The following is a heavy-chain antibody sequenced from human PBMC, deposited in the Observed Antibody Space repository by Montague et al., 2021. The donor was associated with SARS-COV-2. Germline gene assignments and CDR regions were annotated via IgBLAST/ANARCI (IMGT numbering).Heavy chain of an antibody. CDR2: IHHSGTT. CDR3: ARQGGPAGKHWFDP. J-gene: IGHJ5*02. Sequence: SETLSLTCTVSGGSVSGTSYYWAWNRHPPGKGLEWIVNIHHSGTTFYNLSLKSRVTISVDTSKNEVSLKLNSVTAADTAVYYCARQGGPAGKHWFDPWGQGTLVTVSS. D-gene: IGHD2-2*01. CDR1: GGSVSGTSYY. V-gene: IGHV4-39*01.